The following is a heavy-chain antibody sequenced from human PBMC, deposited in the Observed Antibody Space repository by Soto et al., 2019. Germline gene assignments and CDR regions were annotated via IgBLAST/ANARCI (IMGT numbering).Heavy chain of an antibody. V-gene: IGHV4-59*01. D-gene: IGHD1-26*01. CDR3: ARDAGIVGAYYFDY. CDR2: VYFSGNT. Sequence: QVQLLESGPGLVKPSGTLSLTCNVSGDSISSYYWNWIRQPPGQGLEWIGYVYFSGNTKYNTSLESRVKISVDTSTNPFSLKLTSVTAADTAVYYCARDAGIVGAYYFDYWGRGILVTVSS. CDR1: GDSISSYY. J-gene: IGHJ4*02.